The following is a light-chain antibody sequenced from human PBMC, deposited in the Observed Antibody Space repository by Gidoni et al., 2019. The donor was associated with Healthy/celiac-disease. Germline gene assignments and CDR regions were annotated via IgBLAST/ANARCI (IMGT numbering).Light chain of an antibody. J-gene: IGKJ5*01. CDR3: QQYGSSPRT. CDR2: GAS. CDR1: QSVSSSY. Sequence: IDLMPSPATLSLSPGERATLSCRASQSVSSSYLVWYQQKPGQAPRLLIYGASSRATGIPDRFSGSGSGTDFTLTISRLEPEDFAVYYCQQYGSSPRTFGQGTRLEIK. V-gene: IGKV3-20*01.